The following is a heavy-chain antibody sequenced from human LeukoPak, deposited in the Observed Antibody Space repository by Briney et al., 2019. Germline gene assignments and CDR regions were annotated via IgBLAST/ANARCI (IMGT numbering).Heavy chain of an antibody. J-gene: IGHJ4*02. CDR3: AREMYGDYGFDY. CDR2: ISSSSTYI. V-gene: IGHV3-21*01. D-gene: IGHD4-17*01. CDR1: GFTFSRYN. Sequence: GGSLRLSCAASGFTFSRYNMNWVRQAPGKGLEWVSSISSSSTYIYYADSVQGRCTISRDNAKNSLSLQMNSLGAEDTAVYFCAREMYGDYGFDYWGQGTLVTVSS.